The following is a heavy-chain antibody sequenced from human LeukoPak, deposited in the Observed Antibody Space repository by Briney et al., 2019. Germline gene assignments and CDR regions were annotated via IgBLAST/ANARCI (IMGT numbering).Heavy chain of an antibody. V-gene: IGHV5-51*01. CDR1: GYSFTSYW. Sequence: GESLKISCKGSGYSFTSYWIGWVRQMPGKGLEWMGIIYPGDSDTRYSPSFQGQVTISADKSISTAYLQWSSLKASDTAMYYWARHARPSIVGATPDYWGQGTLVTVSS. J-gene: IGHJ4*02. D-gene: IGHD1-26*01. CDR3: ARHARPSIVGATPDY. CDR2: IYPGDSDT.